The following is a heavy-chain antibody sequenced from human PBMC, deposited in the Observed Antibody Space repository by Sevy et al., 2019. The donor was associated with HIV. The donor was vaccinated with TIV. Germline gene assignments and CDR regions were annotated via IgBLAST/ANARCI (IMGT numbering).Heavy chain of an antibody. CDR1: GFTFSNYA. Sequence: GGSLRLSCAASGFTFSNYAMSWVRQAPGKGLEWVSSVSISGANTYYADSVKGRFTISRDNSKNTMYLQMNSLRAEDTAVYYCAKAWTQLSDWYGETDYWGQGSLVTVSS. J-gene: IGHJ4*02. CDR2: VSISGANT. D-gene: IGHD6-19*01. V-gene: IGHV3-23*01. CDR3: AKAWTQLSDWYGETDY.